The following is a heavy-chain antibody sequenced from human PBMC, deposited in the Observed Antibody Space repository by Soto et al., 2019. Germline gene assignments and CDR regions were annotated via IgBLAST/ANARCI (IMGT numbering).Heavy chain of an antibody. J-gene: IGHJ6*02. D-gene: IGHD6-6*01. CDR2: IIPIFGTA. CDR1: GGTFSSYA. Sequence: QVQLVQSGAEVKKPGSSVKVSCKASGGTFSSYAISWVRQAPGQGLEWMGGIIPIFGTANYARKFQGRVTITADESTSTAYMELSSLRSEDTAVYYCARSLSAARSPYYYYGMDVWGQGTTVTVSS. CDR3: ARSLSAARSPYYYYGMDV. V-gene: IGHV1-69*01.